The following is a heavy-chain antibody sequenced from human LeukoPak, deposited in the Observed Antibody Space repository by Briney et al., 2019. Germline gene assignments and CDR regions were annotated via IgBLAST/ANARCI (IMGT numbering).Heavy chain of an antibody. Sequence: PSETLSLTCTVSDDSISTNTYYWSWIRQPPGKGLEWVASLHYSGTPYYSPSLNSRISIFVDTSKRQFSLKLRSVTASDTAVYYCTRVGDPYKVGNFWGHGTLVTVFS. D-gene: IGHD1-26*01. CDR1: DDSISTNTYY. CDR3: TRVGDPYKVGNF. J-gene: IGHJ4*01. CDR2: LHYSGTP. V-gene: IGHV4-39*01.